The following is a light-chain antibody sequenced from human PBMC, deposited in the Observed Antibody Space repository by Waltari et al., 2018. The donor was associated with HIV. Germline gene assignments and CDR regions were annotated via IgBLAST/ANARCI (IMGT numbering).Light chain of an antibody. CDR3: SSYASGSSIWV. V-gene: IGLV2-14*03. Sequence: QSALTQPASVSGSHGQSITISCTVTSGDIGGYNYVSWYQQHPDKAPKVLIYDVSSRPSGVSTRFYGSKSGNTASLTISGLQAEDEAEYYCSSYASGSSIWVFGGGTKLTVL. J-gene: IGLJ3*02. CDR1: SGDIGGYNY. CDR2: DVS.